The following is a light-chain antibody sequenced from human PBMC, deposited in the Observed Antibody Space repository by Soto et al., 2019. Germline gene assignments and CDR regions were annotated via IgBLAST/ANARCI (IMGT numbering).Light chain of an antibody. CDR2: DVT. CDR3: CSSRSRNTLFV. Sequence: QSVLTQPASVSGSPGQSITVSCTGTSSDIGAYNYVSWYQQHPGKAPKLMIYDVTYRPSGVSNRFSGSKSGNTASLTISGLQAEDEADYYCCSSRSRNTLFVFGTGTKLTVL. J-gene: IGLJ1*01. V-gene: IGLV2-14*03. CDR1: SSDIGAYNY.